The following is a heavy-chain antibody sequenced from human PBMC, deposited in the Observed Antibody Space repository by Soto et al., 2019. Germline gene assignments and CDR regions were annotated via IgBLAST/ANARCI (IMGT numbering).Heavy chain of an antibody. CDR3: ARDQPGYSYGYGLGY. D-gene: IGHD5-18*01. CDR2: ISGSSSYI. J-gene: IGHJ4*02. Sequence: EVQLVESGGGLVKPWWSLRLSWAASGFTFSSYSMNWVRQAPGKGLEWVSSISGSSSYIYYADSVKGRFTISRDNAKNSLYLQMNSLRAEDTAVYYCARDQPGYSYGYGLGYWGQGTLVTVSS. V-gene: IGHV3-21*01. CDR1: GFTFSSYS.